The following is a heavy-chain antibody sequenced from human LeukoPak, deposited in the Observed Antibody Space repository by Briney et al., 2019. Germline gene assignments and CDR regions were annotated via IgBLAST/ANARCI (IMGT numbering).Heavy chain of an antibody. Sequence: PGGSLRLSCAASGFTFSNAWMSWVRQAPGKGLEWVGRIKSKTDGGTTDYAAPVKGRFTISRDNAKNSLFLQMNSLRAEDTAVYYCARDGRGDHCSGGSCLMFDPWGQGTLVTVSS. V-gene: IGHV3-15*01. J-gene: IGHJ5*02. D-gene: IGHD2-15*01. CDR2: IKSKTDGGTT. CDR3: ARDGRGDHCSGGSCLMFDP. CDR1: GFTFSNAW.